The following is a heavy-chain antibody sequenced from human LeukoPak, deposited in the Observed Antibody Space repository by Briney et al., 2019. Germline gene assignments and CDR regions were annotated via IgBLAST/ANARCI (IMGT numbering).Heavy chain of an antibody. D-gene: IGHD3-10*01. J-gene: IGHJ5*02. CDR1: GDSISRYY. V-gene: IGHV4-4*07. CDR3: ARDSGTTGEVKFDP. Sequence: PSETLSLTCTVSGDSISRYYWSWIRQPAGKGLEWIGRIYNGGIITYNPSLKSRVTMSIDTSNNQFSLRLRFVTAADTAVYYCARDSGTTGEVKFDPWGQGALVTVSS. CDR2: IYNGGII.